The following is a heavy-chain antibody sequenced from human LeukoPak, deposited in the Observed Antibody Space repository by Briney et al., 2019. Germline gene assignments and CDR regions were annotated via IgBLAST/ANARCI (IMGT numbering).Heavy chain of an antibody. J-gene: IGHJ6*02. Sequence: ASVKVSCKASGYTFTSYAMHWVRQAPAQRLERMGWINAGNVNTKYSQKFQGRVTITRDTSASTAYMELSSLRSEDTAVYYCATLDSSGGDYYYYYGMDVWGQGTTVTVSS. CDR2: INAGNVNT. V-gene: IGHV1-3*01. CDR3: ATLDSSGGDYYYYYGMDV. D-gene: IGHD6-19*01. CDR1: GYTFTSYA.